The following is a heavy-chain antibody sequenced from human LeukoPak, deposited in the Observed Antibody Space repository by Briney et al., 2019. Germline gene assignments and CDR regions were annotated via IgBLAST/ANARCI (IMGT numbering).Heavy chain of an antibody. CDR1: GFTFSSYA. D-gene: IGHD6-19*01. CDR3: AKGHSSGWYEGYFDY. V-gene: IGHV3-23*01. CDR2: ISGSGGST. Sequence: GGSLSLSCAASGFTFSSYAMSWVRQAPGKGLEWVSAISGSGGSTYYADSVEGRFTISRDNSKNTLYLQMNSLRAEDTAVYYCAKGHSSGWYEGYFDYWGQGTLVTVSS. J-gene: IGHJ4*02.